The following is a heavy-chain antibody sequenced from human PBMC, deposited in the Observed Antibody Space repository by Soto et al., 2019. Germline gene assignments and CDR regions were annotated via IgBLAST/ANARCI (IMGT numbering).Heavy chain of an antibody. Sequence: GESLKISCKGSGYSFTSYWISWVRQMPGKGLEWMGRIDPSDSYTNYSPSLQGHVTISADKSISTAYLQWSSLKASDTAMYYCARHPLVLWFGAYYYYYGMDVWGQGTTVTVSS. V-gene: IGHV5-10-1*01. J-gene: IGHJ6*02. D-gene: IGHD3-10*01. CDR2: IDPSDSYT. CDR3: ARHPLVLWFGAYYYYYGMDV. CDR1: GYSFTSYW.